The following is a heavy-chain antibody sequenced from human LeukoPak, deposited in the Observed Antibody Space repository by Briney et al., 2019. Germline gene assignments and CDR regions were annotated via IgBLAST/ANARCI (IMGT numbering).Heavy chain of an antibody. CDR1: GFTFSSYV. Sequence: GGSLRLSCAASGFTFSSYVMSWVRQAPGKGLEWVAVISYDGSNKYYADSVKGRFTISRDNSKNTLYLQMNSLRAEDTAVYYCAKGNWNYVDYYYGMDVWGQGTTVTVSS. D-gene: IGHD1-7*01. CDR2: ISYDGSNK. CDR3: AKGNWNYVDYYYGMDV. V-gene: IGHV3-30*18. J-gene: IGHJ6*02.